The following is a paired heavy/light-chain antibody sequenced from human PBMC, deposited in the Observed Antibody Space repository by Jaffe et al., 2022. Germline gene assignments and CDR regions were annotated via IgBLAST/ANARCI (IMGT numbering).Heavy chain of an antibody. CDR3: AKDPLWRPSGSGNYYFDY. D-gene: IGHD3-10*01. Sequence: QVQLVESGGGVVQPGGSLRLSCAASGFTFSSYGMNWVRQAPGKGLEWVAFIRYDESNKYYADSVKGRFTISRDNSKNTLYLQMNSLRTEDTAVYYCAKDPLWRPSGSGNYYFDYWGQGTLVTVSS. V-gene: IGHV3-30*02. J-gene: IGHJ4*02. CDR1: GFTFSSYG. CDR2: IRYDESNK.
Light chain of an antibody. CDR1: SSDVGNYNF. J-gene: IGLJ1*01. CDR2: EGT. V-gene: IGLV2-23*01. CDR3: CSYAGSNTFYV. Sequence: QSALTQPASVSGSPGQSITVSCSGTSSDVGNYNFVSWYQQHPGKAPKLMIYEGTKRPSGVSSRFSGSKSGNTASLTISGLQAEDEADYYCCSYAGSNTFYVFGTGTKVTVL.